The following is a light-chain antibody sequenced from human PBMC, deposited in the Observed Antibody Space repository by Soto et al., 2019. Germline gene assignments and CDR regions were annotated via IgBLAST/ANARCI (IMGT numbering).Light chain of an antibody. CDR1: QSINNW. V-gene: IGKV1-5*01. Sequence: DIQMPPSPSTMSASVGDSVHINCRASQSINNWLAWYQQKPGKAPKLLMYDASSVERGVPSRFSGSGSGTEFTLTISSLQPEDFATYYCLQDYNYPWTCGQGTKVDIK. CDR2: DAS. J-gene: IGKJ1*01. CDR3: LQDYNYPWT.